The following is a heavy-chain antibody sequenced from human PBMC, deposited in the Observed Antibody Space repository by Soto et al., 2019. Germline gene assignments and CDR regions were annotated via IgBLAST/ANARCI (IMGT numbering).Heavy chain of an antibody. CDR1: GGSVSRDSNF. J-gene: IGHJ4*02. D-gene: IGHD4-4*01. V-gene: IGHV4-61*01. Sequence: SETLSLTCTVSGGSVSRDSNFWSWIRQPPGKGLEWIGYIYYSGPSRYNPSLESRVTISIDSSKNQVSLTLTSVTAADAAVYYCARGYSHYAHWGRGTLVTVSS. CDR3: ARGYSHYAH. CDR2: IYYSGPS.